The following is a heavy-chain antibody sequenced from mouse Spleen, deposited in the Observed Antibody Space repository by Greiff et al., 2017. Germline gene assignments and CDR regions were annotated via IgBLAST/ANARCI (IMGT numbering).Heavy chain of an antibody. V-gene: IGHV1-64*01. D-gene: IGHD1-1*01. Sequence: VQLQQPGAELVKPGASVKLSCKASGYTFTSYWMHWVKQRPGQGLEWIGMIHPNSGSTNYNEKFKSKATLTVDKSSSTAYMQLSSLTSEDSAVYYCAFITTVVATYLPDYWGQGTTLTVSS. CDR1: GYTFTSYW. CDR2: IHPNSGST. CDR3: AFITTVVATYLPDY. J-gene: IGHJ2*01.